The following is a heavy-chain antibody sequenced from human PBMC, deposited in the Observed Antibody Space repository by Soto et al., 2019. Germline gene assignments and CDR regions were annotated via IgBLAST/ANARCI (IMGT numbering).Heavy chain of an antibody. CDR1: GGSISSYY. CDR3: ARDRIVVVPAAIRAYYYYGMDV. V-gene: IGHV4-59*01. D-gene: IGHD2-2*01. CDR2: SYYSGST. J-gene: IGHJ6*02. Sequence: QVQLQESGPGLVKPSETLSLTCTVSGGSISSYYWSWIRQPPGKGLELIGYSYYSGSTNYNPSLKTRVTISVDTSKNQFCLKLSSVTAADTAVYYCARDRIVVVPAAIRAYYYYGMDVWGQGTTVTVSS.